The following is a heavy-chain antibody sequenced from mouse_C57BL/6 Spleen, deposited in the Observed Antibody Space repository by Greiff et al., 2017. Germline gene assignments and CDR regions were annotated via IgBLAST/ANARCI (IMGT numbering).Heavy chain of an antibody. D-gene: IGHD2-4*01. CDR2: ITPYNGGT. CDR1: GYTFTDYY. CDR3: ARGGYDYHGFDY. Sequence: EVQLQQSGPVLVKPGASVTMSCKASGYTFTDYYMNWVKQSHGKSLEWIGVITPYNGGTSYNQKFKGKATLTVAKSSSTAYMERNSLTSEDSAVDYCARGGYDYHGFDYWGQGTTLTVSS. V-gene: IGHV1-19*01. J-gene: IGHJ2*01.